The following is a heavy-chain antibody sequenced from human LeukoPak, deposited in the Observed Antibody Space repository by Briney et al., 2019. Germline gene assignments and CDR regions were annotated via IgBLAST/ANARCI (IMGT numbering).Heavy chain of an antibody. CDR1: AGSISSGSYY. CDR3: ARGYDFWSGKPFDY. CDR2: IYTSGST. J-gene: IGHJ4*02. Sequence: SQTLSLTCTVSAGSISSGSYYWSWIRQPARKGLEWIGRIYTSGSTNYNPSLKSRVTISVDTSKNQFSLKLSSVTAADTAVYYCARGYDFWSGKPFDYWGQGTLATVSS. V-gene: IGHV4-61*02. D-gene: IGHD3-3*01.